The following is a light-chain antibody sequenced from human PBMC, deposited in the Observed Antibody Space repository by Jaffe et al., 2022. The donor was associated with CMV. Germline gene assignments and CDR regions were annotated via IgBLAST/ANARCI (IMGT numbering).Light chain of an antibody. CDR2: GTS. CDR3: HQYDGSPPWT. J-gene: IGKJ1*01. Sequence: EIVLTQSPGTLSLSPGERATLSCRASQSVSTRSIAWYQQKPGQAPRLLLYGTSSRGTGIPDRFSGSGSGTDFTLTISRVEPEDYAVYHCHQYDGSPPWTFGQGTKVEV. CDR1: QSVSTRS. V-gene: IGKV3-20*01.